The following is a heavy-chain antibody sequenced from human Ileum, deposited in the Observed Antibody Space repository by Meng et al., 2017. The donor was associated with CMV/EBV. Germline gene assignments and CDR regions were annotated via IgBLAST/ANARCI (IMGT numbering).Heavy chain of an antibody. CDR2: IYPGDSDT. CDR3: ARGTGMWFDP. CDR1: GYTYTSNW. J-gene: IGHJ5*02. V-gene: IGHV5-51*01. D-gene: IGHD1-1*01. Sequence: CKCYGYTYTSNWIAWLRPMPGKGLEWMGKIYPGDSDTTYSPSFEGQVTFSADETISTDYLQWRSLKDSDTGIYYCARGTGMWFDPWGQGTLVTVSS.